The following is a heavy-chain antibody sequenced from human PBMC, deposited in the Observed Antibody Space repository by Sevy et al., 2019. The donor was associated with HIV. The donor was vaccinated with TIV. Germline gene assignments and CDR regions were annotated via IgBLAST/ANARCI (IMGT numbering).Heavy chain of an antibody. Sequence: GGSLRLSCAASGFTFSSYAMHWVRQAPGKGLEWVAVISYDGSNKYYAYSVKGRFTISRDNSKNTLYLQMNSLRAEDTAVYYCASSPRYWGQGTLVTVSS. V-gene: IGHV3-30-3*01. CDR1: GFTFSSYA. CDR2: ISYDGSNK. CDR3: ASSPRY. J-gene: IGHJ4*02.